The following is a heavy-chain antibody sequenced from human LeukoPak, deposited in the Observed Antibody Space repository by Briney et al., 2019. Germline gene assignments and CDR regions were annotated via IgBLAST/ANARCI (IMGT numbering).Heavy chain of an antibody. CDR1: GFTFSSYA. D-gene: IGHD3-16*01. CDR3: GKGRGGGGGYYFDY. V-gene: IGHV3-23*01. Sequence: GGSLRLSCAASGFTFSSYAMSWVRQAPGKGLGWVSAISGSGGSTYYADSVKGRFTISRDNSKNTLYLQMNSLRAEDTAVYYCGKGRGGGGGYYFDYWGQGTLVTVSS. CDR2: ISGSGGST. J-gene: IGHJ4*02.